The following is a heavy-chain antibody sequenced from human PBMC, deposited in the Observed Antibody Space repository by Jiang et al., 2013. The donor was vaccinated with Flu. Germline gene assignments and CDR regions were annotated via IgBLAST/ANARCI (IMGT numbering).Heavy chain of an antibody. CDR1: GFSLSTSGMC. D-gene: IGHD4-17*01. Sequence: KPTQTLTLTCTFSGFSLSTSGMCVSWIRQPPGKALEWLALIDWDDDKYYSTSLKTRLTISKDTSKNQVVLTMTNMDPVDTATYYCARISDDYGDRSFDYWGQGTLVTVSS. CDR2: IDWDDDK. V-gene: IGHV2-70*01. CDR3: ARISDDYGDRSFDY. J-gene: IGHJ4*02.